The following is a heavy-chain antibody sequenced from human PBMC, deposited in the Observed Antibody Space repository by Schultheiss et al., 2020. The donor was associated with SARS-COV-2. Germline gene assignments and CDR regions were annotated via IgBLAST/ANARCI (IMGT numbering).Heavy chain of an antibody. V-gene: IGHV4-61*02. Sequence: SETLSLTCTVSGGSISSGSYYWNWIRQPAGKGLEWIGRIYTSGSTNYNPSLKSRVTISVDTSKNQFSLKLSSVTAADTAVYYCARGPPYLYYYYYGMDVWGQGTTVTVSS. CDR1: GGSISSGSYY. J-gene: IGHJ6*02. CDR2: IYTSGST. D-gene: IGHD2-2*01. CDR3: ARGPPYLYYYYYGMDV.